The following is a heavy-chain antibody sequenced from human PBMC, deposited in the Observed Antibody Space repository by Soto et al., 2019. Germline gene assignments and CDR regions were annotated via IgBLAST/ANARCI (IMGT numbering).Heavy chain of an antibody. CDR1: GFTFSSYA. D-gene: IGHD6-13*01. V-gene: IGHV3-23*01. J-gene: IGHJ4*02. Sequence: GGSLRLSCAASGFTFSSYAMSWVRQAPGKGLEWVSAISGSGGSTYYADSVKGRFTISRYNSKSTLYLQMNSLRAEDTAVYYCAKENGYSSSWFEFDYWGQGTLVTVSS. CDR2: ISGSGGST. CDR3: AKENGYSSSWFEFDY.